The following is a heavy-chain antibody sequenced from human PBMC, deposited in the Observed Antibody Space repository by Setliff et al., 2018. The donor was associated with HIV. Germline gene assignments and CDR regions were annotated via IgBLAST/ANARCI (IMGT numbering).Heavy chain of an antibody. CDR3: AGPRGDEAFDV. CDR2: IISILDIT. D-gene: IGHD3-10*01. Sequence: SVKVSCKASGGTSSTHAINWVRQAPGQGLEWMGQIISILDITSYTQKLQGRVSITADRSTSTFYMELSDLTSADTAAYYCAGPRGDEAFDVWGQGTKVTVSS. CDR1: GGTSSTHA. J-gene: IGHJ3*01. V-gene: IGHV1-69*10.